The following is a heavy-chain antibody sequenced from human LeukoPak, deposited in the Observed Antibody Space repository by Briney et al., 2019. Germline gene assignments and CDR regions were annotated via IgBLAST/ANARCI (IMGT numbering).Heavy chain of an antibody. CDR2: TYYRSKWYN. CDR1: GDSVSSNSAG. D-gene: IGHD6-13*01. V-gene: IGHV6-1*01. CDR3: ARDWHPYSSSWYLDY. J-gene: IGHJ4*02. Sequence: SQTLSLTCAISGDSVSSNSAGWNWIRQSPSRGLEWLGRTYYRSKWYNDDAVSVKSRITINPDTAKNQFSLQLNSVTPEDTALYYCARDWHPYSSSWYLDYWGQGTLVTVSS.